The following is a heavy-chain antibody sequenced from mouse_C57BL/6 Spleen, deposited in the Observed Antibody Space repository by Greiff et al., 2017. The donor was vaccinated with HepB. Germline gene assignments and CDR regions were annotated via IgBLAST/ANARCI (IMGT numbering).Heavy chain of an antibody. CDR1: GYAFSSSW. CDR3: ASDPYGYVAMDY. V-gene: IGHV1-82*01. CDR2: IYPGDGDT. Sequence: VQLQQSGPELVKPGASVKISCKASGYAFSSSWMNWVKQRPGKGLEWIGRIYPGDGDTNYNGKFKGKATLTADKSSSTAYMQLSSLTSEDSAVYFCASDPYGYVAMDYWGQGTSVTVSS. J-gene: IGHJ4*01. D-gene: IGHD2-2*01.